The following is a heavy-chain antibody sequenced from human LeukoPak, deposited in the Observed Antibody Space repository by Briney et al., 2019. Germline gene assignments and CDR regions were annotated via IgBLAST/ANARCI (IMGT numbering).Heavy chain of an antibody. J-gene: IGHJ4*02. CDR1: GFTFFNAW. CDR3: TTELDVRPNHY. CDR2: IKRKSDGGTT. V-gene: IGHV3-15*01. D-gene: IGHD1-14*01. Sequence: GGSLRLSCAASGFTFFNAWMSWVRQAPGKGLEWVGRIKRKSDGGTTDYAAPVKGRFTISRDDSKNTLYLQMNSLKSEDTAVYYCTTELDVRPNHYWGQGTLVTVSS.